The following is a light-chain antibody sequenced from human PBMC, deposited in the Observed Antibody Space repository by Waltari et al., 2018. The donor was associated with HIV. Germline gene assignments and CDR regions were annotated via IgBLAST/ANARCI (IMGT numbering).Light chain of an antibody. Sequence: QSALTQPPSASGAPGQSVTISCTGSNSDIGAYKYVSWYQQPPGRAPKLILYEVAKRPSGVPDRFSGSKSGITASLTLSGLQVEDEAEYYCSSYAGGNSLVFGGGTNLTVL. CDR1: NSDIGAYKY. CDR3: SSYAGGNSLV. V-gene: IGLV2-8*01. J-gene: IGLJ3*02. CDR2: EVA.